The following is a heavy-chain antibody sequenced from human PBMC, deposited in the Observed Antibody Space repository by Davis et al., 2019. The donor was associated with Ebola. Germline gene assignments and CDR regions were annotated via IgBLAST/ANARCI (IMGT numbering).Heavy chain of an antibody. J-gene: IGHJ4*02. D-gene: IGHD6-19*01. Sequence: GGSLRLSCAASGFTFSSYGMHWVRQAPGKGLEWVAVIWYDGSNKYYADSVKGRFTISRDNSKNTLYLQMDSLRAEDTALYYCARDQGSQGNFHYWGQGTLVTVSS. CDR3: ARDQGSQGNFHY. CDR1: GFTFSSYG. V-gene: IGHV3-33*01. CDR2: IWYDGSNK.